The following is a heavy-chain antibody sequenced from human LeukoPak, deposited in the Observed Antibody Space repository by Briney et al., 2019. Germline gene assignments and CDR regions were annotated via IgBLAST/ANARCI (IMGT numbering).Heavy chain of an antibody. Sequence: SQTLSLTCAISGDSVSSNSAAWNWIRQSPSRGLEWLGRTYYRSKWYNDYAVSVKSRITINPDTSKNQFSLQLNSVTPEDTAVYYCARGEYCSSSSCYKSAFDIWGQGTMVTVSS. J-gene: IGHJ3*02. CDR2: TYYRSKWYN. V-gene: IGHV6-1*01. CDR3: ARGEYCSSSSCYKSAFDI. D-gene: IGHD2-2*02. CDR1: GDSVSSNSAA.